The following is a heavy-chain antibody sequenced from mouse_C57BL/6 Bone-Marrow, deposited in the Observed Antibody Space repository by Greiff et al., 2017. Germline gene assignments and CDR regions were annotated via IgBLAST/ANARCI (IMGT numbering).Heavy chain of an antibody. J-gene: IGHJ3*01. Sequence: QVHLQQSGAELARPGASVNLSCTASGYTFTSYGISWVKQRTGQGLEWIGEIYPRSGNTYYNDKFKGKATLTADKSSSTAYMELRSLTSEDSAVYFCARAITTVVARAYWGQGTLVTVSA. CDR1: GYTFTSYG. CDR2: IYPRSGNT. D-gene: IGHD1-1*01. CDR3: ARAITTVVARAY. V-gene: IGHV1-81*01.